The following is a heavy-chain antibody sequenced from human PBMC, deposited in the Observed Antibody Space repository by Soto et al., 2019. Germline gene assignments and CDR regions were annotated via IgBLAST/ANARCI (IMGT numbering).Heavy chain of an antibody. J-gene: IGHJ4*02. V-gene: IGHV4-31*03. Sequence: QVQLQESGPGLVKPSQTLSLTCTVSGGSISSGGYYWSWIRQHPGKGLEWIGYIYYSGSTYYNPCSQGRVTISVDTSKNQFSLKLSSVTAADTAVYYCARRYGGNFDYWGQGTLVTVSS. D-gene: IGHD2-15*01. CDR1: GGSISSGGYY. CDR2: IYYSGST. CDR3: ARRYGGNFDY.